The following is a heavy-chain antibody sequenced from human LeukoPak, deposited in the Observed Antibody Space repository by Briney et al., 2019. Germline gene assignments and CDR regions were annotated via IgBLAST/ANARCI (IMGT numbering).Heavy chain of an antibody. CDR3: ARYYCTTSSCLLFDY. D-gene: IGHD2-8*01. J-gene: IGHJ4*02. Sequence: GGSLRLSCAASGFTFSSYWMTWVRQAPGKGLEWVANIRQDGSEEYYVDSVKGRFTISRDNAKNSLYLQMNSLRAEDTAVYYCARYYCTTSSCLLFDYWGQGTLVTVSS. CDR1: GFTFSSYW. CDR2: IRQDGSEE. V-gene: IGHV3-7*01.